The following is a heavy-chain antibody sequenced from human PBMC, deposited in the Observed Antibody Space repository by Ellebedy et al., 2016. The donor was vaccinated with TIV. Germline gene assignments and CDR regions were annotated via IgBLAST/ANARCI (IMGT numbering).Heavy chain of an antibody. Sequence: AASVKVSCKASGYTFTTFPMHWVRQAPGQRLEWMGWINAANGNTKYLQIFQGRVSITMDTSASTVYMELSSLRSEDTAVYYCARGVIPTTGIQPNFDYWGQGTLVTVSS. CDR3: ARGVIPTTGIQPNFDY. V-gene: IGHV1-3*01. D-gene: IGHD1-1*01. CDR1: GYTFTTFP. CDR2: INAANGNT. J-gene: IGHJ4*02.